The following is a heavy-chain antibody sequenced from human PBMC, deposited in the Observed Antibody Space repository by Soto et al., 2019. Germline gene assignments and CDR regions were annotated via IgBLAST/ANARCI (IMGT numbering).Heavy chain of an antibody. Sequence: GALRLSCSASGFTFSSYAMHWVRQAPGKGLEYVSAISSNGGSTYYADSVKGRFTISRDNSKNTLYLQMSSLRAEDTAVYYCVKDPIRSCSSTSCYPYYFDYWGQGILVSVPP. V-gene: IGHV3-64D*06. J-gene: IGHJ4*02. CDR1: GFTFSSYA. D-gene: IGHD2-2*01. CDR3: VKDPIRSCSSTSCYPYYFDY. CDR2: ISSNGGST.